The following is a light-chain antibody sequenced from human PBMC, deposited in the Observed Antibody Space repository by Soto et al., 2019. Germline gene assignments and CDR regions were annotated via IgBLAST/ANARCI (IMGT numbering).Light chain of an antibody. CDR3: QSYDNSLTDAV. J-gene: IGLJ2*01. CDR2: INN. CDR1: RSNIGAGYH. Sequence: QSALTQPPSVSGAPGQRVTISCTGSRSNIGAGYHVHWYQQFPGTAPKLLIYINNNRPSGVPDRFSGSQSGTSASLAITGLQAEDEADYYCQSYDNSLTDAVFGGGTKLTVL. V-gene: IGLV1-40*01.